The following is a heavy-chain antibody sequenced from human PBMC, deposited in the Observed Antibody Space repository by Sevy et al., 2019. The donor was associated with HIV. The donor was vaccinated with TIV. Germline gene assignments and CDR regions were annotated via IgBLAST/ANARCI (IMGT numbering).Heavy chain of an antibody. Sequence: ASVKVSCKASGYTFTSYGISWVRQAPGQGLEWMGWISAYNGNTNYAQKLQGRVTMTTDTSTSTAYMELRSLRSDDTAVYYCAGDVLEPAARRDDWFDPWGQGTLVTVSS. CDR3: AGDVLEPAARRDDWFDP. CDR1: GYTFTSYG. J-gene: IGHJ5*02. D-gene: IGHD2-2*01. V-gene: IGHV1-18*04. CDR2: ISAYNGNT.